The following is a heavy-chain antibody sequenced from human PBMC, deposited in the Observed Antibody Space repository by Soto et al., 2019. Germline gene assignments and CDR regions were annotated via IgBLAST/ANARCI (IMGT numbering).Heavy chain of an antibody. D-gene: IGHD4-17*01. Sequence: QVQLVESGGGVVQPGRSLRLSCAASGFTFSSYGMHWVRQAPGKGLEGLAVISYDGSNKYYADSVKGRFTISRDNSKNTLYLQMNSLRAEDTDVYYCAKPDDYGDYGCYDWGQGTLVTVSS. J-gene: IGHJ4*02. V-gene: IGHV3-30*18. CDR3: AKPDDYGDYGCYD. CDR2: ISYDGSNK. CDR1: GFTFSSYG.